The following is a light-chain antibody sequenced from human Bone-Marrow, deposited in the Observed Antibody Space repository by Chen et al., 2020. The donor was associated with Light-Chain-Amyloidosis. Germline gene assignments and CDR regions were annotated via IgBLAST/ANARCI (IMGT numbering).Light chain of an antibody. CDR2: DDS. CDR3: QVWDRSSDRPV. V-gene: IGLV3-21*02. J-gene: IGLJ3*02. CDR1: NIGSTS. Sequence: SYVLTQPSSVSVAPGQTATIACGGNNIGSTSVHWYPQTPGQAPLLVGYDDSDRPSGIPERSSGSNSGNTATLTISRVEAGDEADYYCQVWDRSSDRPVFGGGTKLTVL.